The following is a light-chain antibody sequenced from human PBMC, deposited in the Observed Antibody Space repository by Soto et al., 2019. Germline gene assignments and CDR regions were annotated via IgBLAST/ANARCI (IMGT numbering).Light chain of an antibody. CDR2: DAA. CDR1: QSINKW. J-gene: IGKJ2*01. V-gene: IGKV1-5*01. Sequence: IQMTQSPSTLSASVGDRVTITCRASQSINKWVAWYQQKSGRAPKLLMYDAATLQSGVPSSFSGTGSGTDFSLTYSSLQPEDVATYYCQQYNIGYTFGQGTRLAIK. CDR3: QQYNIGYT.